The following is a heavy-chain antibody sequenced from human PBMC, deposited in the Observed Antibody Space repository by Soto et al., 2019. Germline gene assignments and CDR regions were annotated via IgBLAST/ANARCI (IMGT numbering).Heavy chain of an antibody. CDR2: ISGSGGST. Sequence: GGSLRLSCAASGFTFSSYAMSWVRQAPGKGLEWVSAISGSGGSTYYADSVKGRFTISRDNSKNTLYLQMNSLRAEDTAVYYCAKNPITFGGVIPPRDYYYYMDVWGKGTTVTVSS. J-gene: IGHJ6*03. D-gene: IGHD3-16*02. CDR1: GFTFSSYA. V-gene: IGHV3-23*01. CDR3: AKNPITFGGVIPPRDYYYYMDV.